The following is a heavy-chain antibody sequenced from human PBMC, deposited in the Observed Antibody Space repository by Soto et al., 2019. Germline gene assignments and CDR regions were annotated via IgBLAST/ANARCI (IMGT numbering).Heavy chain of an antibody. CDR2: IKEDGSVK. CDR3: AGDCACIYSSPDY. Sequence: EVQLVESGGGLVQPGGSLRLSCTASGFTFSEYWMTWVRQAPGKGLECVANIKEDGSVKYYVDSVKGRFTISRDNAKTSLYLQMDSLRDEDTAIYYCAGDCACIYSSPDYWGQGAVVTVSS. D-gene: IGHD2-15*01. CDR1: GFTFSEYW. V-gene: IGHV3-7*01. J-gene: IGHJ4*02.